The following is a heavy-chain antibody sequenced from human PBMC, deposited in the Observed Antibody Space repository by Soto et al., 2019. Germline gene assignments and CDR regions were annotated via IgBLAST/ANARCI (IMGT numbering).Heavy chain of an antibody. V-gene: IGHV3-15*07. CDR3: TTDSYITSIIVRFDY. CDR2: VKSKTDGGTT. D-gene: IGHD3-22*01. J-gene: IGHJ4*01. Sequence: PGGSLRLSCAASGFTFSNAWINWVRQTPGKGLEWVGRVKSKTDGGTTDFAAPVKGRFAISRDDSKNMVYLEVNSLKTEDTAIYYCTTDSYITSIIVRFDYWGHGTLVTVSS. CDR1: GFTFSNAW.